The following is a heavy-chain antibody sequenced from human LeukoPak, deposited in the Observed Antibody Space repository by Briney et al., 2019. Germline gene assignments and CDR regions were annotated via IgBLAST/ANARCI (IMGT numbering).Heavy chain of an antibody. V-gene: IGHV1-69*08. D-gene: IGHD3-16*01. Sequence: SVKVSCKASGGVFTTYTMSWVRQAPGQGLEWMGSIIPFLGTTNYAQKFQGRVTITADESTSTAYMELSSLRSEDTAVYYCARGPLPGGGYYYYYYMDVWGKGTTVTVSS. J-gene: IGHJ6*03. CDR3: ARGPLPGGGYYYYYYMDV. CDR2: IIPFLGTT. CDR1: GGVFTTYT.